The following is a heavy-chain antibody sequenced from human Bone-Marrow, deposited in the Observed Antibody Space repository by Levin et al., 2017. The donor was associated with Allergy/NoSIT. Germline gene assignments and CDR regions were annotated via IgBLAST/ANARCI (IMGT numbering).Heavy chain of an antibody. Sequence: PGASVKVSCSVSGYTFSDYYIHWIRQTPGQGLEWIGWIDPTRGATQFAEKFHARVVLTRDSSISTAYMELGKLRSDDTALYYCARGGASSNDYWGQGTLVTVSS. D-gene: IGHD6-13*01. V-gene: IGHV1-2*02. CDR1: GYTFSDYY. J-gene: IGHJ4*02. CDR2: IDPTRGAT. CDR3: ARGGASSNDY.